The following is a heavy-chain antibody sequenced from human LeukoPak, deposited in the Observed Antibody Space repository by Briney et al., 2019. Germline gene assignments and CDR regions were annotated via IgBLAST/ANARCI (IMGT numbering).Heavy chain of an antibody. J-gene: IGHJ3*02. D-gene: IGHD6-19*01. CDR2: IYHSGST. CDR1: GYSISSGYY. CDR3: ARGVWVAVAGTDGVAAFDI. Sequence: SETLSLTCTVSGYSISSGYYWGWIRQPPGKGLEWIGSIYHSGSTYYNPSLKSRVTISVDTSKNQFSLKLSSVTAADTAVYYCARGVWVAVAGTDGVAAFDIWGQGTMVTVSS. V-gene: IGHV4-38-2*02.